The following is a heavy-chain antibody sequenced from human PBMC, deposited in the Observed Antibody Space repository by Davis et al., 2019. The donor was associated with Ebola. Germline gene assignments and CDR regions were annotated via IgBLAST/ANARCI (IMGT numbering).Heavy chain of an antibody. Sequence: MPGGSLRLSCAASGFTFSSYTMNWVRQPPGKGLEWIGSIYYSGSTYYNPSLKSRVTISVDTSKNQFSLKLSSVTAADTAVYYCARPTPYSSGWYEFDYWGQGTLVTVSS. CDR2: IYYSGST. CDR3: ARPTPYSSGWYEFDY. CDR1: GFTFSSYT. D-gene: IGHD6-19*01. V-gene: IGHV4-39*01. J-gene: IGHJ4*02.